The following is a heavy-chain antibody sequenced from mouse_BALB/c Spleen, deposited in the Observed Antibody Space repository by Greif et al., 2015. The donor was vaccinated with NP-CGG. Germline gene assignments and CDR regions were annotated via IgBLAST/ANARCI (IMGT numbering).Heavy chain of an antibody. V-gene: IGHV5-6-4*01. CDR2: ISSGGSYT. J-gene: IGHJ3*01. CDR1: GFTFRSYT. CDR3: TRGPPSAY. Sequence: EVMLVESGGGLVKPGGSLKLSCAASGFTFRSYTMSWVRQTPEKRLEWVATISSGGSYTYYPDSVKGRFTISRDNAKNTLYLQMSSPKSEDTAMYYCTRGPPSAYWGQGTLVTVSA.